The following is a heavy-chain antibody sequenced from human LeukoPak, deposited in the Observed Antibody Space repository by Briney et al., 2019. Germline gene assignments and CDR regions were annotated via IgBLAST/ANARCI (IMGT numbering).Heavy chain of an antibody. J-gene: IGHJ1*01. D-gene: IGHD3-22*01. Sequence: PSETLSLTCTVSGGSINGYYWSWVRQAPGRGLEWVSAISGSGGTIRYADSVKGRFTISRDNSKNTLYLQMNSLRAEDTAVYYCAKYDRYYDSSGYYPQYFQHWGQGTLVTVSS. CDR2: ISGSGGTI. CDR1: GGSINGYY. V-gene: IGHV3-23*01. CDR3: AKYDRYYDSSGYYPQYFQH.